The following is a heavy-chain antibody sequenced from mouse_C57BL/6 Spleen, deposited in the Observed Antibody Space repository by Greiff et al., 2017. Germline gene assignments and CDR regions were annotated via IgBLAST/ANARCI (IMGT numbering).Heavy chain of an antibody. CDR3: ARNDGYYDFDY. CDR2: IWSGGST. D-gene: IGHD2-3*01. V-gene: IGHV2-2*01. J-gene: IGHJ2*01. Sequence: VKLMESGPGLVQPSQSLSITCTVSGFSLTSYGVHWVRQSPGKGLEWLGVIWSGGSTDYNAAFISRLSISKDNSKSQVFFKMNSLQADDTAIYYCARNDGYYDFDYWGQGTTLTVSS. CDR1: GFSLTSYG.